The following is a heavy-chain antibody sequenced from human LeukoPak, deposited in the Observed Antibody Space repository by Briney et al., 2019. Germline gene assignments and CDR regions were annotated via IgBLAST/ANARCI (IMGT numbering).Heavy chain of an antibody. CDR3: AKGQELDDGVFDS. CDR1: GFTFSSYG. Sequence: PGGSLRLSCAASGFTFSSYGIHWVRQAPGKGLEWVAVISYDGSNKYYADSVKGRFTISRDNSKDTLYLQMNSMRGEDSAIYYCAKGQELDDGVFDSWGQGTLVTVSS. J-gene: IGHJ4*02. CDR2: ISYDGSNK. V-gene: IGHV3-30*18. D-gene: IGHD1-1*01.